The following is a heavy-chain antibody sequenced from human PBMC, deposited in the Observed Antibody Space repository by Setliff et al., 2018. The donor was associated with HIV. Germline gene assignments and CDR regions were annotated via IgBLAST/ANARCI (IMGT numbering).Heavy chain of an antibody. D-gene: IGHD3-3*01. CDR2: ISSSSSYI. CDR3: ARDQGNTIFGVVSRGWFDP. Sequence: GGSLRLSCAASGFTVSSYSMNWVRQAPGKGLEWVSSISSSSSYIYYADSVKGRFTISRDNAKNSLYLQMNSLRAEDTAVYYCARDQGNTIFGVVSRGWFDPWGQGTLVTVS. J-gene: IGHJ5*02. CDR1: GFTVSSYS. V-gene: IGHV3-21*01.